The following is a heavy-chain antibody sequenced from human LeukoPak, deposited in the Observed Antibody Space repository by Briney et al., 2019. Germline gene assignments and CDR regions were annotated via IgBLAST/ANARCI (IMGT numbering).Heavy chain of an antibody. V-gene: IGHV5-51*01. Sequence: GESLQISFKGSGCSFTSYWIGWGRQKPGKGREWMGIIYPGDSDTRYSPSFQGQVTISADKSISTAYLQWSSLKASDTAMYYCARLVMVRGVTPFDYWGQGTLVTVSS. CDR1: GCSFTSYW. J-gene: IGHJ4*02. CDR2: IYPGDSDT. D-gene: IGHD3-10*01. CDR3: ARLVMVRGVTPFDY.